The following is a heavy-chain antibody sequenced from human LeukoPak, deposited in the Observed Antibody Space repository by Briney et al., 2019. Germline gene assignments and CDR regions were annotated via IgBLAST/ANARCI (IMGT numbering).Heavy chain of an antibody. CDR1: GGSISSYY. Sequence: PSETLSLTCTVSGGSISSYYWSWIRQPPGKGLEWIGYIYYSGSTNYNPSLKSRVTISVDTSKNQFSLKLSSVTPADTAVYYCASSPGGTAAFDTWGQGTLATVSS. V-gene: IGHV4-59*01. J-gene: IGHJ3*02. CDR3: ASSPGGTAAFDT. D-gene: IGHD1-1*01. CDR2: IYYSGST.